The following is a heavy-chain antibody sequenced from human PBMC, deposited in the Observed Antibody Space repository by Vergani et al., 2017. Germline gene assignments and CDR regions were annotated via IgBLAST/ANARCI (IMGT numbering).Heavy chain of an antibody. CDR1: GGSISSYY. CDR3: ARDDTAGASGYYYGMDV. V-gene: IGHV4-59*01. J-gene: IGHJ6*02. D-gene: IGHD5-18*01. CDR2: IYYSGST. Sequence: QVQLQESGPGLVKPSETLSLTCTVSGGSISSYYWSWIRQPPGKGLEWIGYIYYSGSTNYNPSLKSRVTISVDTSKNQFSLKLSSVTAADTAVYYCARDDTAGASGYYYGMDVWGQGTTVTVSS.